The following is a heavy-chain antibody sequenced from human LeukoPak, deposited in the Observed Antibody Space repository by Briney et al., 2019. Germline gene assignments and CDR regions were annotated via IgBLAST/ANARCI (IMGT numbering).Heavy chain of an antibody. CDR1: GFTFDDYA. J-gene: IGHJ4*02. D-gene: IGHD3-10*01. V-gene: IGHV3-9*01. Sequence: PGRSLRLSCAASGFTFDDYAMHWVRQAPGKGLEWVSGISWNSGSIGYADSVKGRFTISRDNAKNSLYLQMNSLRAEDTAVYYCAKDLEATMVRGVTKDYWGQGTLVTVSS. CDR2: ISWNSGSI. CDR3: AKDLEATMVRGVTKDY.